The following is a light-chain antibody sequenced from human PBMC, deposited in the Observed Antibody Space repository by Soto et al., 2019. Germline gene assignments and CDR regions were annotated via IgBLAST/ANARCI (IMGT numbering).Light chain of an antibody. CDR2: AAS. CDR3: QQANSFPYT. CDR1: QGISSL. Sequence: DIQMTQSPSSVSASVGDRVTITCRASQGISSLLGWYQQKPGKAPKLLIYAASSLQSGVPSRFSGSGSGTDFTITISSLQTEDFATYYCQQANSFPYTFGQGTTLEIK. J-gene: IGKJ2*01. V-gene: IGKV1-12*01.